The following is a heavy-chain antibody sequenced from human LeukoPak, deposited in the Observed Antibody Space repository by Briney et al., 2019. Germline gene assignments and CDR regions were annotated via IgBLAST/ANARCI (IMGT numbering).Heavy chain of an antibody. CDR3: GRDALVGYFSYYYMDV. V-gene: IGHV4-59*01. J-gene: IGHJ6*03. D-gene: IGHD2-15*01. Sequence: SETLSLTCTVSGGSISSNYWTWIRQSPVKGLEWIGDISNSGSTSYNPSLKSRVTISIDTSKNQFSLKLSSVTAADTAVYYCGRDALVGYFSYYYMDVWGKGTTVTVSS. CDR2: ISNSGST. CDR1: GGSISSNY.